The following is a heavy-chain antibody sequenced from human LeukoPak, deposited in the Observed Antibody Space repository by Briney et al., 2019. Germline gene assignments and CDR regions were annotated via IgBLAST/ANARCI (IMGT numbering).Heavy chain of an antibody. CDR1: GFTFNNYA. J-gene: IGHJ3*02. CDR3: ARRYYDSSGYYYDAFDI. CDR2: INGGSGSS. D-gene: IGHD3-22*01. V-gene: IGHV3-23*01. Sequence: GGSLRLSCAASGFTFNNYAMTWVRQAPGKGLEWVSLINGGSGSSYYTDSVKGRFTVSRDNSKNTLYLQMNSLRDEDTAVYYCARRYYDSSGYYYDAFDIWGQGTMVTVSS.